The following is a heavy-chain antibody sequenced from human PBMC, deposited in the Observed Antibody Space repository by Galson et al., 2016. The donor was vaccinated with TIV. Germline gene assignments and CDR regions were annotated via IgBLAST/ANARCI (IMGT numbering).Heavy chain of an antibody. CDR1: GFISSDYY. CDR2: ISSSGSTR. D-gene: IGHD1-26*01. CDR3: ARDWGGGVLGATGAFDI. V-gene: IGHV3-11*04. Sequence: SLRLSCAASGFISSDYYMSWIRQAPGKGLEWVSYISSSGSTRYYGDSVKGRFTISRDNAKKSLYLQMNSLRAEDTAVYYCARDWGGGVLGATGAFDIWGQGTTVTVSS. J-gene: IGHJ3*02.